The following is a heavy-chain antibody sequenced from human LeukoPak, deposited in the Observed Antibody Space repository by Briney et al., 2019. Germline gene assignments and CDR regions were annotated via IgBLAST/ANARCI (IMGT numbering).Heavy chain of an antibody. J-gene: IGHJ4*02. CDR3: ARLSNAIDDLWSGYYTD. D-gene: IGHD3-3*01. V-gene: IGHV5-51*01. CDR2: IYPGDSDT. CDR1: GYSFTSYW. Sequence: GESLKISCKGSGYSFTSYWIGWVRQMPGKGLEWMGIIYPGDSDTRYSPSFQGQVTISADKSISTAYLQWSSLKASDTAMYYCARLSNAIDDLWSGYYTDWGQGTLVTVSS.